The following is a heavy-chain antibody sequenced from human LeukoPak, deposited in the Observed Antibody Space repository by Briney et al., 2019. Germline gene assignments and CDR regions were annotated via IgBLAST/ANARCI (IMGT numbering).Heavy chain of an antibody. CDR2: ISYDGSNK. CDR3: AKDGESGRITIFGVVIGPHYYYYMDV. CDR1: GFTFSSYG. V-gene: IGHV3-30*18. Sequence: GGSLRLSCAASGFTFSSYGMHWVRQAPGKGLEWVAVISYDGSNKYYADSAKGRFTISRDNSKNTLYLQMNSLRAEDTAVYYCAKDGESGRITIFGVVIGPHYYYYMDVWGKGTTVTVSS. J-gene: IGHJ6*03. D-gene: IGHD3-3*01.